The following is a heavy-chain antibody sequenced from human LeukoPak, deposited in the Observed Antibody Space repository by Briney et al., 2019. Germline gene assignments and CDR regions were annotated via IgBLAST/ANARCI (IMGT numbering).Heavy chain of an antibody. CDR3: ARGPGALDY. D-gene: IGHD7-27*01. CDR1: GFTFSSYA. Sequence: GGSLRLSCAASGFTFSSYAMSWVRQAPGKGLEWVSAISGSGGSTYYADSVKGRFTISRDNAKNSLYLQMNSLRAEDTAVYYCARGPGALDYWGQGTLVTVSS. CDR2: ISGSGGST. J-gene: IGHJ4*02. V-gene: IGHV3-23*01.